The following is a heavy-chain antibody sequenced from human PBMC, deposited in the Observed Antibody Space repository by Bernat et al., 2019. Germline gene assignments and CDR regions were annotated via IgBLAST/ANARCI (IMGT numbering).Heavy chain of an antibody. J-gene: IGHJ3*02. CDR1: GFTFDDYA. CDR2: ISWDSSST. CDR3: AKIRDGSGYYPAAFDI. Sequence: EVQLVESGGGLVQPGRSLRLSCAASGFTFDDYAMHWVRQAPGKGLEWVSGISWDSSSTGYADSVKGRFTISRDNAKNSLSLQMNSLRAEDTALYYCAKIRDGSGYYPAAFDIWGQGTMVTVSS. V-gene: IGHV3-9*01. D-gene: IGHD3-22*01.